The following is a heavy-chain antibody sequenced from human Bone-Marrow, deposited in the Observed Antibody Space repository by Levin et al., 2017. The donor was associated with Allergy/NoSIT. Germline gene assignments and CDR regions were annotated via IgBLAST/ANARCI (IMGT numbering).Heavy chain of an antibody. CDR2: ISTYNTNT. D-gene: IGHD6-6*01. V-gene: IGHV1-18*01. J-gene: IGHJ4*02. CDR1: GYTFNSYG. Sequence: ASVKVSCKASGYTFNSYGISWVRQAPGQGLEWMGWISTYNTNTNYAERLLGRVTMTTDTSTRTVHMELRSLSSDDTAVYYCARMLTSSSDFDYFDYWGQGTLVTVSS. CDR3: ARMLTSSSDFDYFDY.